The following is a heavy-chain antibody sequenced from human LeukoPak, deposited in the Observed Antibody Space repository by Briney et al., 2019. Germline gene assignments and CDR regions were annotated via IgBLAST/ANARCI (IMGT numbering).Heavy chain of an antibody. D-gene: IGHD5-12*01. CDR2: IYSGGST. Sequence: GGSLRLSCAASGFTVSSNYMSWVRQAPGKGLEGVSGIYSGGSTYYSDSVKSRFTISRDNSKNTLYLQMNSLRAEDTAVYYCGRAMGSGYPLDYWGQGTLVTVSS. CDR3: GRAMGSGYPLDY. J-gene: IGHJ4*02. V-gene: IGHV3-53*01. CDR1: GFTVSSNY.